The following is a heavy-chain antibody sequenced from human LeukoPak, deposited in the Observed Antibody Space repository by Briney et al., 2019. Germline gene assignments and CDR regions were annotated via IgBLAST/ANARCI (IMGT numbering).Heavy chain of an antibody. Sequence: ASVKVSCKASGYTFTSYYMHWVRQAPGQGLEWMGIINPSGGSTSYAQKFQGRVTMTRDTSTSTVYMELSSLRSEDTAVYYCATAINDPSPYYYDSSGYGSFDYWGQGTLVTVSS. D-gene: IGHD3-22*01. CDR1: GYTFTSYY. J-gene: IGHJ4*02. CDR3: ATAINDPSPYYYDSSGYGSFDY. V-gene: IGHV1-46*01. CDR2: INPSGGST.